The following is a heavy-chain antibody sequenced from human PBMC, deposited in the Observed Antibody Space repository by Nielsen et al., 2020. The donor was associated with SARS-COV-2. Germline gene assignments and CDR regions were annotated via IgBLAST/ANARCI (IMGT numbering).Heavy chain of an antibody. CDR1: GFTFSGSA. D-gene: IGHD3-9*01. CDR2: IRSKANSYAT. V-gene: IGHV3-73*01. CDR3: TSAEYDILTGYYILDS. Sequence: GESLKISCAASGFTFSGSAMHWVRQASGKGLEWVGRIRSKANSYATAYAASVKGRFTISRDDSKNTAYLQMNSLKTEDTAVYYCTSAEYDILTGYYILDSWGQGTLVTVSS. J-gene: IGHJ5*01.